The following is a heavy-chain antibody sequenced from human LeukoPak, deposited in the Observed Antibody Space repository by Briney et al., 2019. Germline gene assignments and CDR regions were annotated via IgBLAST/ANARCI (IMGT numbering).Heavy chain of an antibody. V-gene: IGHV3-21*01. D-gene: IGHD5-12*01. CDR2: ISSSSSYV. Sequence: GGSLRLSCAASGFTFNNFGMHWVRQAPGKGLEWVSSISSSSSYVYYADSVKGRFTISRDNAKNSLYLQMNSLRAEDTAVYYCARVSLVATTEYYYYGMDVWGQGTTVTVSS. J-gene: IGHJ6*02. CDR3: ARVSLVATTEYYYYGMDV. CDR1: GFTFNNFG.